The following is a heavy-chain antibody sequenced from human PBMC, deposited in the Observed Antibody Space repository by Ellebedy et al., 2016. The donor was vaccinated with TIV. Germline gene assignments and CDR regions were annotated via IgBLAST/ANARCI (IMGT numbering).Heavy chain of an antibody. CDR2: VNQDGSEK. CDR3: ARDGYHYAMDV. CDR1: GFTFSSYA. V-gene: IGHV3-7*01. J-gene: IGHJ6*02. Sequence: GESLKISXAASGFTFSSYAMTWVRQAPGKGLEWVANVNQDGSEKYYVDSVKGRFTISRDNAKNSLYLQMNSLRGDDTAIYYCARDGYHYAMDVWGQGTTVTVSS. D-gene: IGHD3-16*01.